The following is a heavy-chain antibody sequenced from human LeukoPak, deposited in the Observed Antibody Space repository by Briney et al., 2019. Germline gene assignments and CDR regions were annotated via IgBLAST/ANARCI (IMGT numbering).Heavy chain of an antibody. V-gene: IGHV3-23*01. CDR3: AKDDYGSGTPTDY. Sequence: GGSLRLSCPPSGFTFSSYAMSWFRQAPGKGLEWVSAISGSGGSTYYADSVKGRFTISRDNSKNTLYLQMNSLRAEDTAVYYCAKDDYGSGTPTDYWGQGTLVTVSS. J-gene: IGHJ4*02. D-gene: IGHD3-10*01. CDR1: GFTFSSYA. CDR2: ISGSGGST.